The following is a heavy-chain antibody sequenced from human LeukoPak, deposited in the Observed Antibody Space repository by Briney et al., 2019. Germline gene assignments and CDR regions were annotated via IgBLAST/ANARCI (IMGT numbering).Heavy chain of an antibody. CDR3: ARDAPRNRLFDY. CDR1: GGSICRYY. Sequence: TETLSLTCTVSGGSICRYYWSWIRQPAGKGLEWIGRIYTSGSTNHNPSLKSRVTMSVDTSKNQFSLKLSSVTAADTAVYYCARDAPRNRLFDYWGQGTLVTVSS. D-gene: IGHD2/OR15-2a*01. V-gene: IGHV4-4*07. J-gene: IGHJ4*02. CDR2: IYTSGST.